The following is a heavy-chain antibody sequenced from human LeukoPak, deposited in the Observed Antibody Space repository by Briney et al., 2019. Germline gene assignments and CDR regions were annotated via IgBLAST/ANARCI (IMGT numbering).Heavy chain of an antibody. CDR3: ASGVIAAAGSYYYYGMDV. V-gene: IGHV3-21*01. Sequence: GGSLRLSCVVSGFTVSRDYMSWVRQAPGKGLEWVSSISSSSSYIYYADSVKGRFTISRDNAKNSLYLQMNSLRAEDTAVYYCASGVIAAAGSYYYYGMDVWGQGTTVTVSS. J-gene: IGHJ6*02. CDR1: GFTVSRDY. CDR2: ISSSSSYI. D-gene: IGHD6-13*01.